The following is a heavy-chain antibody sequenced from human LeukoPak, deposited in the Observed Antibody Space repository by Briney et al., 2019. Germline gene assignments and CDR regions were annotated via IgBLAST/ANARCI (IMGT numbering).Heavy chain of an antibody. CDR3: AKSPRYYYDSSGYSQYYFDY. CDR1: GFTFSSYA. J-gene: IGHJ4*02. D-gene: IGHD3-22*01. CDR2: ISGSGGST. Sequence: GGSLRLSCAASGFTFSSYAMSRVRQAPGKGLEWVSAISGSGGSTYYADSVKGRFTISRDNSKNTLYLQMNSLRAEDTAVYYCAKSPRYYYDSSGYSQYYFDYWGQGTLVTVSS. V-gene: IGHV3-23*01.